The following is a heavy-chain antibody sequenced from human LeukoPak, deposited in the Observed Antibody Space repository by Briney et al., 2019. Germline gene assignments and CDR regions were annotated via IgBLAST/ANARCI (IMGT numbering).Heavy chain of an antibody. CDR1: GGTFSSYL. Sequence: EASVKVSCTASGGTFSSYLISWVRQAPGQGLEWMGGIIPIIGTADYTQKFQDRVTITADDSTTTAYMELRSLRSDDTAIYYCARDVVGSYGTKALDDWGQGTLVIVSA. CDR2: IIPIIGTA. J-gene: IGHJ4*02. CDR3: ARDVVGSYGTKALDD. V-gene: IGHV1-69*13. D-gene: IGHD2-21*01.